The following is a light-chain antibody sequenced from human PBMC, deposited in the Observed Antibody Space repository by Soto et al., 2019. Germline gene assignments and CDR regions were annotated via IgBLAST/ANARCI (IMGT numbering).Light chain of an antibody. CDR3: SSYTRGSLSVL. V-gene: IGLV2-14*01. CDR2: DVS. Sequence: QSALTQPASVSGSPGQSITISCTGTSSDVGDYNLVSWYQQHPGKAPKLLIYDVSNRPSGVSDRFSGFKSGITASLTSSGLQAEDEGDYYCSSYTRGSLSVLFGGGTKLAVL. J-gene: IGLJ3*02. CDR1: SSDVGDYNL.